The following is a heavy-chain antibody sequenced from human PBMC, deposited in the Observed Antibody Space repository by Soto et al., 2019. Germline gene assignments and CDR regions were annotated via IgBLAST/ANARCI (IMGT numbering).Heavy chain of an antibody. CDR3: AKGGVYSGYDLGGRHDYYYYGMDV. D-gene: IGHD5-12*01. CDR2: ISYDGSNK. Sequence: PGGSLRLSCAASGFTFSSYGMHWVRQAPGKGLEWVAVISYDGSNKYYADSVKGRFTISRDNSKNTLYLQMNSLRAEDTAVYYCAKGGVYSGYDLGGRHDYYYYGMDVWGQGTTVTVSS. CDR1: GFTFSSYG. J-gene: IGHJ6*02. V-gene: IGHV3-30*18.